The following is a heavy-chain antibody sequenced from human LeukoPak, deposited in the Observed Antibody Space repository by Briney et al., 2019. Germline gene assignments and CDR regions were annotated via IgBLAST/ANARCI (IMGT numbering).Heavy chain of an antibody. J-gene: IGHJ4*02. Sequence: GGSLRLSCAASGFTFSSYAMSWVRQDPGKGREWVSAISGSGGSTYYADSVKGRFTISRDNSKNTLYLQMNSLRAEDTAVYYCAKGPRTYYDFWSGYHYWGQGTLVTVSS. CDR2: ISGSGGST. CDR1: GFTFSSYA. CDR3: AKGPRTYYDFWSGYHY. V-gene: IGHV3-23*01. D-gene: IGHD3-3*01.